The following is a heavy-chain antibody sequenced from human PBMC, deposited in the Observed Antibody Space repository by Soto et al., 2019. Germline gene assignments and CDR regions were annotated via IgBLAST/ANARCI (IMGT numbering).Heavy chain of an antibody. D-gene: IGHD3-3*01. CDR2: ISAYNGNT. J-gene: IGHJ6*02. CDR1: GHTFTTYG. V-gene: IGHV1-18*01. Sequence: QVQLVQSGAEVKKPGASVKVSCKASGHTFTTYGISWVRQAPGQGLEWMGWISAYNGNTNYAQKLQGRVTMTTDTSTSTAYMELRSLRSDDTAVYYCERDGEVFGSGYKYYYGMDVWGQGTTVTVSS. CDR3: ERDGEVFGSGYKYYYGMDV.